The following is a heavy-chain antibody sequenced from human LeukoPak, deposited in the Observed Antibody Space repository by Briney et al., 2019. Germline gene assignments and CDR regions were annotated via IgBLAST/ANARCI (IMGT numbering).Heavy chain of an antibody. CDR2: ISGSGGST. D-gene: IGHD6-13*01. V-gene: IGHV3-23*01. Sequence: GGSLRLSCAASGFTFSSYAMSWVRHAPGKGLEWVSAISGSGGSTYYADSVKGRFTIPRDNSKNTLYLQMNSLRAEDTAVYYCAKDKSSSWYYFDYWGQGTLLTVSS. CDR1: GFTFSSYA. J-gene: IGHJ4*02. CDR3: AKDKSSSWYYFDY.